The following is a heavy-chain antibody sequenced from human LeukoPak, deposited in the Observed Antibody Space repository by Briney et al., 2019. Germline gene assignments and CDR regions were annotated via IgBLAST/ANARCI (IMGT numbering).Heavy chain of an antibody. J-gene: IGHJ2*01. CDR1: GFSLSNIRMG. D-gene: IGHD5-24*01. Sequence: SGPVLVNPTETLTLTCTVSGFSLSNIRMGMSWIRQPPGKALEWLAHIYSDDGNSYSTSLKSRLTISKDTSKSQVVLTMTTMDPVDTATYYCARIVRDGYNTNWYFDLWGRGTLVTVSS. CDR3: ARIVRDGYNTNWYFDL. V-gene: IGHV2-26*01. CDR2: IYSDDGN.